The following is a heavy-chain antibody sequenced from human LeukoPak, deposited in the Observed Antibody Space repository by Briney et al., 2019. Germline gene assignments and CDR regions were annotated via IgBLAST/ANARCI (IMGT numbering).Heavy chain of an antibody. J-gene: IGHJ3*02. Sequence: SETLSLTCTVSGDSISSNDYYWSWIRQPPGKGLEWIGYIYYSGSTYYNPSLKSRITISVDTSKNQFSLKLTSVTAADTAVYYCALQLADAFDIWGQGTMVTVSS. CDR3: ALQLADAFDI. CDR1: GDSISSNDYY. V-gene: IGHV4-30-4*01. CDR2: IYYSGST. D-gene: IGHD5-18*01.